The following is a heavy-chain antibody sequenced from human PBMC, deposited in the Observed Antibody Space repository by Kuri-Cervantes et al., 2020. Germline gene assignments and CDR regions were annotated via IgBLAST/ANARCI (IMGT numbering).Heavy chain of an antibody. CDR1: GFTFTTYS. Sequence: LSLTCAASGFTFTTYSMNWVRQAPGKGLEWVAFIRYDGSNKYYADSVKGRFTISRDNSKNTLYLQMNSMRAEDTAVYYCAIRPLNYYGSDKGWGQGTLVTVSS. CDR2: IRYDGSNK. V-gene: IGHV3-30*02. J-gene: IGHJ4*02. D-gene: IGHD3-10*01. CDR3: AIRPLNYYGSDKG.